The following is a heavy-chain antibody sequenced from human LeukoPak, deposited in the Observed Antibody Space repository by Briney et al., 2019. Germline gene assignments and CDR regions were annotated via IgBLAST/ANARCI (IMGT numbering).Heavy chain of an antibody. CDR3: ARQGLLWFGGGTFDY. Sequence: SETLSLTCTVSGGSISSHYWSWIRQPPGKGLEWIGYIYYSGSTNYNPSLKSRVTISVDTSKNQFSLKLSSVTAADTAVYYCARQGLLWFGGGTFDYWGQGTLVTVSS. D-gene: IGHD3-10*01. CDR2: IYYSGST. CDR1: GGSISSHY. J-gene: IGHJ4*02. V-gene: IGHV4-59*08.